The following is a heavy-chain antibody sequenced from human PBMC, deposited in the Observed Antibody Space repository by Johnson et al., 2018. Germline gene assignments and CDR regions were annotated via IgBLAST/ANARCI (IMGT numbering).Heavy chain of an antibody. Sequence: VQLVQSGGGLVQPGGSLRLSCAASGFTFSSYAMHWVRQAPGKGLEYVSPLSSKGGSTYYAKSVKGRFTISRNNCKNTLYFQMGSLGAEDTGVYYCSRARGWGIQLYFYHYGMDVWGQGTTVTVSS. CDR1: GFTFSSYA. CDR2: LSSKGGST. CDR3: SRARGWGIQLYFYHYGMDV. J-gene: IGHJ6*02. V-gene: IGHV3-64*01. D-gene: IGHD5-18*01.